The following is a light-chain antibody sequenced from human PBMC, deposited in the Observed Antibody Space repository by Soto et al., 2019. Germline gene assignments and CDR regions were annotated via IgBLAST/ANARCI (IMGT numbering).Light chain of an antibody. CDR3: SSYTSSSTLYV. CDR2: DVS. V-gene: IGLV2-14*01. Sequence: QSVLTQPASVSGSPGQSITISCTGTSSDVGGYNYVSWYQQHPGKAPKVMIYDVSNRPSGVSNRFSGSKSGNTASLTISGLQAEDEADYYCSSYTSSSTLYVFGTGNKVTVL. J-gene: IGLJ1*01. CDR1: SSDVGGYNY.